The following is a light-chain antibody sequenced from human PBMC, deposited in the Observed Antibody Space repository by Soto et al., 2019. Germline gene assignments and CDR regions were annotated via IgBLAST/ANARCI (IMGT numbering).Light chain of an antibody. CDR3: QSYATGLSVLYV. CDR2: GNN. Sequence: QSVLTQPPSVSGAPGQRITISCTGISSNSGAGYDVHWYQQLPGTAPKLLIYGNNNRPSGVPDRFSGSKSGTSASLAVTGLQAEDEADYYCQSYATGLSVLYVFGTGTKVTVL. J-gene: IGLJ1*01. V-gene: IGLV1-40*01. CDR1: SSNSGAGYD.